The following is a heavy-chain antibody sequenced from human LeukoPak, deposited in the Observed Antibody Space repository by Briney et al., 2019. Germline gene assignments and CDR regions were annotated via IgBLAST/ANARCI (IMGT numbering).Heavy chain of an antibody. J-gene: IGHJ4*02. CDR3: ARDGGSGWYDY. D-gene: IGHD6-19*01. V-gene: IGHV4-4*07. CDR1: GGSIKNYY. CDR2: IHTSGST. Sequence: SETLSLTCTVSGGSIKNYYWNWIRQPAGKGLEWIGRIHTSGSTNYNPSLKSRLTVSVDTSKNQLSLRLTSVTAADTAVYYCARDGGSGWYDYWGQGILVTVSS.